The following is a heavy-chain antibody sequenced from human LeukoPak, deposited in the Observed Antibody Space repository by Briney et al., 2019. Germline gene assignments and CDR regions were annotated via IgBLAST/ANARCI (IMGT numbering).Heavy chain of an antibody. Sequence: GESLKISCKGSGYSFTSYWIGWVRQMHGKCLEWMGIIYPGDSDTRYSPSFQGQVTISADKSISTAYLQWSSLKASDTAMYYCARHLYSSSYRTPDYWGQGTLVTVSS. CDR1: GYSFTSYW. D-gene: IGHD6-13*01. V-gene: IGHV5-51*01. CDR3: ARHLYSSSYRTPDY. J-gene: IGHJ4*02. CDR2: IYPGDSDT.